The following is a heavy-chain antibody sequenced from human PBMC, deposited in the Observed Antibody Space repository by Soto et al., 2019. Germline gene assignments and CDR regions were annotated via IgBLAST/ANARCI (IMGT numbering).Heavy chain of an antibody. J-gene: IGHJ6*02. CDR3: AADCSGGSCYLRYSNYYYGMDV. D-gene: IGHD2-15*01. CDR2: IIPIFGTA. Sequence: SVKVSFKASGGTFLSFAISWVRQAPGQGLERKGGIIPIFGTANYAQKFQGRVTITADESTSTAYMDLSSLRSEDTAVYYCAADCSGGSCYLRYSNYYYGMDVWGQGTTVTVSS. CDR1: GGTFLSFA. V-gene: IGHV1-69*13.